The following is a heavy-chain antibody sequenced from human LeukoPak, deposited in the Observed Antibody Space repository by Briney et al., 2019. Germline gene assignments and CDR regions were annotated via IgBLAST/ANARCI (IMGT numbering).Heavy chain of an antibody. CDR1: GFTFSSYA. CDR2: ISGSGGST. Sequence: PGGSLRLSCAASGFTFSSYAMSWVRQAPGKGLEWVSAISGSGGSTYYADSVKGRFTISRDNSKNTLYLQMNSLRAEDTAVYYCTKDSYGSGSYNDYWGREPWSPSPQ. D-gene: IGHD3-10*01. CDR3: TKDSYGSGSYNDY. J-gene: IGHJ4*02. V-gene: IGHV3-23*01.